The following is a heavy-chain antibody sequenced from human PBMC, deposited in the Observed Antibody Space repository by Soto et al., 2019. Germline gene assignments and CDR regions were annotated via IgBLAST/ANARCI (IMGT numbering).Heavy chain of an antibody. CDR1: ACTFGDYA. D-gene: IGHD5-18*01. CDR3: TRAREWIPLWFYYYAMDV. V-gene: IGHV3-49*04. Sequence: PGGSLRRSCTACACTFGDYAMSCVRQAPGKGLEWVGFIRSKAYGGTTEYAASVKGRFTISRDDSKSIAYLQMNSLKTEDKVVYYCTRAREWIPLWFYYYAMDVWGQGTTVIVSS. CDR2: IRSKAYGGTT. J-gene: IGHJ6*02.